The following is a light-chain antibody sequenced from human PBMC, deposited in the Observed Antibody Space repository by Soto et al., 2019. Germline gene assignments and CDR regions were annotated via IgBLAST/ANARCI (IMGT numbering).Light chain of an antibody. V-gene: IGKV3-20*01. CDR1: QSVSSNN. J-gene: IGKJ1*01. CDR2: GAS. CDR3: QQSYSTPRT. Sequence: EIVLTQSPGTLSLSPGERATLSCRASQSVSSNNLAWYQQRPGQAPGVVIYGASTRATGIPERFSGSGSGTDFTLTISRLEPEDFATYYCQQSYSTPRTFGQGTKVEIK.